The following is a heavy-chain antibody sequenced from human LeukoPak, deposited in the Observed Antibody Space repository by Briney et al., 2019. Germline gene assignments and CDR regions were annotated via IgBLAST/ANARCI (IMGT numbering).Heavy chain of an antibody. J-gene: IGHJ4*02. D-gene: IGHD3-22*01. CDR1: GYTFTSYD. CDR3: ARADYYDSSGPPPFDY. Sequence: GASVKVSCKASGYTFTSYDINWVRQATGQGLESMGWMNPNSGNTGYAQKFQGRVTMTRNTSISTAYMELSSLRSEDTAVYYCARADYYDSSGPPPFDYWGQGTLVTVSS. CDR2: MNPNSGNT. V-gene: IGHV1-8*01.